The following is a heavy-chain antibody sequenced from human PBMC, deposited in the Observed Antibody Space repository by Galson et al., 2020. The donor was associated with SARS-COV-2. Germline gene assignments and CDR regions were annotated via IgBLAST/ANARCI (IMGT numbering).Heavy chain of an antibody. CDR2: IYTSGST. D-gene: IGHD3-10*01. CDR3: ARLFVSYGSGSYQTNYYYYYGMDV. J-gene: IGHJ6*02. V-gene: IGHV4-61*02. Sequence: SETLSLTCTVSGGSISSGSYYWSWIRQPAGKGLEWIGRIYTSGSTNYNPSLKSRVTISVDTSKNQFSLKLSSVTAADTAVYYCARLFVSYGSGSYQTNYYYYYGMDVWGQGTTVTVSS. CDR1: GGSISSGSYY.